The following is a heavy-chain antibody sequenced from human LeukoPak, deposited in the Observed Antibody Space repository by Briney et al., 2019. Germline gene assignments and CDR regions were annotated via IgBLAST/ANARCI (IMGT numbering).Heavy chain of an antibody. J-gene: IGHJ4*02. Sequence: PSQTLSLTCTVSGGSISSGDYYWSWIRQPPGKGLEWIGYIYYSGNTYYNPSLKSRVTISVDTSKDQFSLKLSSVTAADTAVYYCARAGGGFPPDYWGQGTLVTVSS. D-gene: IGHD4-23*01. CDR3: ARAGGGFPPDY. CDR2: IYYSGNT. V-gene: IGHV4-30-4*08. CDR1: GGSISSGDYY.